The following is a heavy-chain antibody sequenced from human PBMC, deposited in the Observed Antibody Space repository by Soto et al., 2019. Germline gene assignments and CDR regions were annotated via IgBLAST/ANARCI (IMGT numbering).Heavy chain of an antibody. J-gene: IGHJ4*02. D-gene: IGHD6-6*01. CDR1: GFAFANYA. V-gene: IGHV3-23*01. Sequence: EVQLLDSGGDSVQPGGSLRLSCAASGFAFANYAMTWVRQASGKGLEWVSTIGGGGGSTYYADSVRGRFTISRDNSKHTVYLQMNSLRAEDTAVYFCAKERLARGADYWGQGTLVTVSS. CDR2: IGGGGGST. CDR3: AKERLARGADY.